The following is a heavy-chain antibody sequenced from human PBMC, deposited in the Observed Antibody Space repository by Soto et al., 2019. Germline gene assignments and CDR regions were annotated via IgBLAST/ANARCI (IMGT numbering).Heavy chain of an antibody. CDR2: IRSKANSFAT. J-gene: IGHJ5*02. CDR3: ARSQTRDCSGGTSYDVNWFDP. Sequence: PGGSLRLSCAASGFTFSGSPIHWVRQASGKGLEWVARIRSKANSFATTYAASVKGRFTISRDDSKNTAYLQMDSLKTEDTAVYYCARSQTRDCSGGTSYDVNWFDPWGQGTQVTVSA. V-gene: IGHV3-73*01. CDR1: GFTFSGSP. D-gene: IGHD2-15*01.